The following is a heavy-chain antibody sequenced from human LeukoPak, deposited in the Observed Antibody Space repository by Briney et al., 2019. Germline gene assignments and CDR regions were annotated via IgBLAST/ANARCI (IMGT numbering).Heavy chain of an antibody. V-gene: IGHV3-30*02. J-gene: IGHJ4*02. CDR3: AREVGAKDYFDY. CDR2: IRYDGSNK. D-gene: IGHD3-10*01. Sequence: GGSLRLSCAASGFTFSSYGMHWVRQAPGKGLEWVAFIRYDGSNKYYADSVKGRFTISRDNAKNSLYLQMNSLRAEDTAVYYCAREVGAKDYFDYWGQGTLVTVSS. CDR1: GFTFSSYG.